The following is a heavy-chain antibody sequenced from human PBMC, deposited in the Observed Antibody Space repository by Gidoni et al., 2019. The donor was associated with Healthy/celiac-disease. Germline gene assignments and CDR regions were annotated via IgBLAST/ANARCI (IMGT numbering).Heavy chain of an antibody. CDR3: TTDLQYYYDSSGYYPAFDY. Sequence: EVQLVESGGGLVKPGGSLRLSCAASGFTFSNAWLTWVRQAPGKGLEWVGRIKSKTDGGTTDYAAPVKGRFTISRDDSKNTLYLQMNSLKTEDTAVYYCTTDLQYYYDSSGYYPAFDYWGQGTLVTVSS. D-gene: IGHD3-22*01. J-gene: IGHJ4*02. V-gene: IGHV3-15*07. CDR2: IKSKTDGGTT. CDR1: GFTFSNAW.